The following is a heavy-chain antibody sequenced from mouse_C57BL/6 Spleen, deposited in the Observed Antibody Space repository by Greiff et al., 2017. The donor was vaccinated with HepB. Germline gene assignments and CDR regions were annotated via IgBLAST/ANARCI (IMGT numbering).Heavy chain of an antibody. J-gene: IGHJ4*01. CDR1: GYTFTSYW. Sequence: VQLQQSGAELVKPGASVKMSCKASGYTFTSYWITWVKQRPGQGLEWIGDIYPGSGSTNYNEKVKSKATLTVDTSSSTAYMQLSSLTSEDSAVYCCGGYYSNPYAMDYWGQGTSVTVSS. V-gene: IGHV1-55*01. CDR3: GGYYSNPYAMDY. CDR2: IYPGSGST. D-gene: IGHD2-5*01.